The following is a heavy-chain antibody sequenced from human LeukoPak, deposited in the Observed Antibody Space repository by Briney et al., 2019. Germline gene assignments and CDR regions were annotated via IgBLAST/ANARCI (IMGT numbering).Heavy chain of an antibody. J-gene: IGHJ4*02. CDR2: IYPSGST. Sequence: SETLSLTCTVSGGSISSYYWSWIRQPPGKGLDWIGYIYPSGSTNYNPSLKSRLTISVDTSKNRFSLKLSSVTAADTAVHYCARLDSNYVGFDYWGQGTLVTVSS. CDR1: GGSISSYY. CDR3: ARLDSNYVGFDY. V-gene: IGHV4-4*09. D-gene: IGHD4-11*01.